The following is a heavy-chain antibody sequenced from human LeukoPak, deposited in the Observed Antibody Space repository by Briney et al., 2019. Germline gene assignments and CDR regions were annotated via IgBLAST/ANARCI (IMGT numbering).Heavy chain of an antibody. D-gene: IGHD2-8*01. V-gene: IGHV4-34*01. CDR1: GGSFSGYY. CDR2: INHSGST. CDR3: ARGPQRMLLYNWFDP. Sequence: SETLSLTCAVYGGSFSGYYWSWIRQPPGKGLEWIGEINHSGSTNYNPSLKSRVTISVDTSKNQFSLKLSSVTAADTAVYYCARGPQRMLLYNWFDPWGQGTLVTVSS. J-gene: IGHJ5*02.